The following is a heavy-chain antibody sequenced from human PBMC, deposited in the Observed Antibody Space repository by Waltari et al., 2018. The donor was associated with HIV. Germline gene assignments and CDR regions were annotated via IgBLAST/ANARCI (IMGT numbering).Heavy chain of an antibody. CDR1: GFSLSTSGVG. D-gene: IGHD1-1*01. CDR2: IYWNDDK. CDR3: AHSTPVQLDLGWFDP. J-gene: IGHJ5*02. Sequence: QITLKESGPTLVKPTQTLTLTCTFSGFSLSTSGVGVGWIRQPPGKALEWLALIYWNDDKRYSPSLKSRLTITKDTSKNQVVLTMTNMDPLDTATYYCAHSTPVQLDLGWFDPWGQGTLVTVSS. V-gene: IGHV2-5*01.